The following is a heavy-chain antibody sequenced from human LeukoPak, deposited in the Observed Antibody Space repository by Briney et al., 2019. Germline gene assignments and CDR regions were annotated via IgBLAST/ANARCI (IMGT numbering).Heavy chain of an antibody. J-gene: IGHJ3*02. CDR3: ARDTEDDAFDI. CDR2: ISYDGSNK. D-gene: IGHD4-11*01. V-gene: IGHV3-30*04. CDR1: GFTFSSYA. Sequence: GGSLRLSCAASGFTFSSYAMHWVRQAPGKGLEWVAVISYDGSNKYYADSVKGRFTICRDNSKNTLYLQMNSLRAEDTAVYYCARDTEDDAFDIWGQGTMVTVSS.